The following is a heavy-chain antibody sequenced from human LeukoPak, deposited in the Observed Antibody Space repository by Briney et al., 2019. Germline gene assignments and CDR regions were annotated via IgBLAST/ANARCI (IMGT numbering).Heavy chain of an antibody. Sequence: GGSLRLSCAASGFTFSSYGMHWVRQAPGKGLEWVAVISYDGSNKYYGDSVKGRFTISRDNSKNSIYLQMKSLGVDDTAIYYCVKEGIYLKSSLEEWGQGTLVTVSS. D-gene: IGHD5-12*01. J-gene: IGHJ4*02. CDR1: GFTFSSYG. V-gene: IGHV3-30*18. CDR3: VKEGIYLKSSLEE. CDR2: ISYDGSNK.